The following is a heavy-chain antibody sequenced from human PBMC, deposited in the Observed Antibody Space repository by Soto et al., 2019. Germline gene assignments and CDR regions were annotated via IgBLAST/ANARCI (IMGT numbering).Heavy chain of an antibody. J-gene: IGHJ4*02. V-gene: IGHV3-33*01. CDR3: ARARSRYFDWLSPFDY. D-gene: IGHD3-9*01. Sequence: GGSLRLSCAASGFTFSSYGMHWVRQAPGKGLEWVAVIWYDGSNKYYADSVKGRFTISRDNSKNTLYLQMNSLRAEDTAVYYCARARSRYFDWLSPFDYWGQGTLVTVSS. CDR2: IWYDGSNK. CDR1: GFTFSSYG.